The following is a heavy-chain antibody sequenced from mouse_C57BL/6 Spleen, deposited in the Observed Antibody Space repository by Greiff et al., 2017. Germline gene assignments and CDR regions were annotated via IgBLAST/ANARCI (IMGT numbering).Heavy chain of an antibody. D-gene: IGHD1-1*01. CDR3: ASSIYGSSYGAMDY. V-gene: IGHV1-39*01. J-gene: IGHJ4*01. CDR1: GYSFTDYN. CDR2: INPNYGTT. Sequence: EVQLQQSGPELVKPGASVKISCKASGYSFTDYNMNWVKQSNGQSLEWIGVINPNYGTTSYNKKFKGKATLTVDQSSSTAYMQLSSLTSEDSAVYYCASSIYGSSYGAMDYWGQGTLVTVSA.